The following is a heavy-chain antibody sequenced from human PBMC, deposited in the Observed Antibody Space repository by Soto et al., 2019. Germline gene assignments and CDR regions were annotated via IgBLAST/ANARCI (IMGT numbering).Heavy chain of an antibody. CDR1: GGSIRNSGYY. D-gene: IGHD4-4*01. Sequence: SETLSLTCTVSGGSIRNSGYYWSWIRQHPGKGLEWIGYISYSGSTDYAPSLKSRVTMSVDTSKNQFSLKLSSVTAADTAVYYCARDAVTKRDFYYYGMDVWGRGTKVTVSS. CDR2: ISYSGST. CDR3: ARDAVTKRDFYYYGMDV. J-gene: IGHJ6*02. V-gene: IGHV4-31*03.